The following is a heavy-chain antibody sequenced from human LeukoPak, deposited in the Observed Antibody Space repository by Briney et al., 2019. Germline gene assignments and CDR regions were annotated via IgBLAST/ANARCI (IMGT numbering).Heavy chain of an antibody. CDR3: ARHGDYYDSSGELFDY. Sequence: SETLSLTCTVSGGSLSSSSYYWGWIRQPPGKGLEWIGSIYYSGSTYYNPSLKSRVTISVDTSKNQFSLKLSSVTAADTAVYYCARHGDYYDSSGELFDYWGQGTLVTVSS. D-gene: IGHD3-22*01. CDR1: GGSLSSSSYY. CDR2: IYYSGST. V-gene: IGHV4-39*01. J-gene: IGHJ4*02.